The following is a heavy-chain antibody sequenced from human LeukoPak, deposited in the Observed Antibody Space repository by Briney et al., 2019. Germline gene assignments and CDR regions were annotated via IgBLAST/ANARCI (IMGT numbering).Heavy chain of an antibody. V-gene: IGHV1-2*02. CDR2: INPNSGGT. D-gene: IGHD6-19*01. CDR1: GYTFTDYY. J-gene: IGHJ4*02. Sequence: ASVKVSCKASGYTFTDYYMHWVRQAPGQGLEWMGWINPNSGGTNYEQKFQDRVTMTRDTSISTAYMELSRLRSDDTAVYYCARAVAGGEAYYFDYWGQGTLVTVSS. CDR3: ARAVAGGEAYYFDY.